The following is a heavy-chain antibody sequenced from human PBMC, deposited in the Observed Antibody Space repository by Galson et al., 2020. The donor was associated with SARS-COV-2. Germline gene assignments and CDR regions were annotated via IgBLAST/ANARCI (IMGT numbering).Heavy chain of an antibody. Sequence: SQTLSLTCAVSGTSNSSGSYSWNWIRQPPGKGLERIGYISHSGGTYYNPSLKSRVTISGDRSKNQFSLRLSSVTAADTAVYYCARLHYGEYAPEAFDIWGPGTRVTVAS. CDR1: GTSNSSGSYS. CDR3: ARLHYGEYAPEAFDI. J-gene: IGHJ3*02. D-gene: IGHD4-17*01. V-gene: IGHV4-30-2*01. CDR2: ISHSGGT.